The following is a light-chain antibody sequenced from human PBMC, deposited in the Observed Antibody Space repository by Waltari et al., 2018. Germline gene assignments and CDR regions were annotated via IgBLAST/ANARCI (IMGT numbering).Light chain of an antibody. CDR3: QQINSFPHT. V-gene: IGKV1-12*01. CDR2: SAS. J-gene: IGKJ2*01. CDR1: QDINIW. Sequence: DIQMTQSPSYVSASVGDRVTITCRASQDINIWLAWYQQKPGKAPKLLIFSASTVQSGVPSRFGGSGSGTDFTLTINSLQPEDFATYYCQQINSFPHTFGQGTKLEI.